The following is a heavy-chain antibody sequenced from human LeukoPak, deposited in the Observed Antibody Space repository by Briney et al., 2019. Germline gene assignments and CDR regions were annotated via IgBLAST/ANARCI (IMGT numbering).Heavy chain of an antibody. CDR1: GGSISSYY. Sequence: SETLSLTCTVSGGSISSYYWSWIRQPPGKGLEWIGYIYYSGSTNYNPSLKSRVTISVDTSKNQFSLKLSSVTAADTAVYYCARDSGPYGDYGSSFDYWGQGTLVTVSS. D-gene: IGHD4-17*01. CDR2: IYYSGST. V-gene: IGHV4-59*01. CDR3: ARDSGPYGDYGSSFDY. J-gene: IGHJ4*02.